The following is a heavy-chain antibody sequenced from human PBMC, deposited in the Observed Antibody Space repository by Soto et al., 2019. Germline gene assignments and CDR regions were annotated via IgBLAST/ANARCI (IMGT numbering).Heavy chain of an antibody. J-gene: IGHJ4*02. Sequence: EVQLLESGGGLVQPGGSLRLSCAASGFTFSSYAMSWVRQAPGKGVEWVSAISGSGGSTYYADSVKGRFTISRDNSKNTLYLQMNSLRAEDTAVYYCAKDRSTADYDILTGYYLGYWGQGTLVTVSS. CDR3: AKDRSTADYDILTGYYLGY. CDR2: ISGSGGST. D-gene: IGHD3-9*01. CDR1: GFTFSSYA. V-gene: IGHV3-23*01.